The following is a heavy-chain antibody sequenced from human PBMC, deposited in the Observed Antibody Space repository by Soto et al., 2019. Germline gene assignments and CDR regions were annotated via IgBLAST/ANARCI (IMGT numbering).Heavy chain of an antibody. D-gene: IGHD3-10*01. CDR2: IYYSGST. CDR1: GGSISSYY. Sequence: PSETLSLTCTVSGGSISSYYWSWIRQPPGKGLEWIGYIYYSGSTNYNPSLKSRVTISVDTSKNQFSLKLSSVTAADTAVYYCARDYRDRSGNWFDPWGQGTLVTVSS. J-gene: IGHJ5*02. CDR3: ARDYRDRSGNWFDP. V-gene: IGHV4-59*01.